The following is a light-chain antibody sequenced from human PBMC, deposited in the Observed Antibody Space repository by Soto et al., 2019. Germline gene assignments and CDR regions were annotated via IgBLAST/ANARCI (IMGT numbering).Light chain of an antibody. J-gene: IGLJ1*01. CDR1: SSDVGGYIL. V-gene: IGLV2-14*02. Sequence: QSVLTQPASVSGSPGQSITISCTGTSSDVGGYILVSWYQQHPGKAPKLMIYEGSKRPSGVSNRFSGSKSGNTASLTISGLQPEDEAHYYCCSYSISTAYLFGTGTKLTVL. CDR2: EGS. CDR3: CSYSISTAYL.